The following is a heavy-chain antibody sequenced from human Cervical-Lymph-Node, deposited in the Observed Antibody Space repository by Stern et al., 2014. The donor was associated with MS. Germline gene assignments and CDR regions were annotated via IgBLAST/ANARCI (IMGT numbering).Heavy chain of an antibody. D-gene: IGHD3-10*01. J-gene: IGHJ4*02. CDR1: GHPLSELA. CDR3: ATDREVK. Sequence: QVQLGQSGAEVKKPGDSVTVSCNVAGHPLSELAMHWLRQLPTRGRQCIGQLDPENGETLYAQQFQGRHSITADPSTVTAYITLTALRSEDTAVYYCATDREVKGGPGTLVTVSS. CDR2: LDPENGET. V-gene: IGHV1-24*01.